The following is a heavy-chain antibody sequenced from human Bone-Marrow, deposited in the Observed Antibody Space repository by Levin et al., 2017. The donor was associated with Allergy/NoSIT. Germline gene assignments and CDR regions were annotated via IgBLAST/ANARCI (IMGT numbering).Heavy chain of an antibody. V-gene: IGHV1-69*04. D-gene: IGHD1-1*01. CDR3: ARETDGPALEY. CDR2: IIPIVDMT. J-gene: IGHJ4*02. CDR1: GGTLTTYT. Sequence: PGASVKVSCKASGGTLTTYTFSWVRQAPGQGLEWVGRIIPIVDMTDYAQKFQDRLTISADKSTSTLYIELTSLRSDDTAVYYCARETDGPALEYWGQGTLFTVSS.